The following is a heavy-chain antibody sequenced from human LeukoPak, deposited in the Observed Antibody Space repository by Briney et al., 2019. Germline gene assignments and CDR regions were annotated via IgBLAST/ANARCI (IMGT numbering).Heavy chain of an antibody. CDR3: ARDQGDFDWLLAFDY. CDR2: IKQDGSEK. V-gene: IGHV3-7*03. CDR1: GFTFSSYW. D-gene: IGHD3-9*01. Sequence: GGSLRLSCAASGFTFSSYWMSWVRQAPGKGLEWVANIKQDGSEKYYVDSVKGRFTISRDNAKNSLYLQMNSLRAEDTAVYYCARDQGDFDWLLAFDYWGQGTLVTVSS. J-gene: IGHJ4*02.